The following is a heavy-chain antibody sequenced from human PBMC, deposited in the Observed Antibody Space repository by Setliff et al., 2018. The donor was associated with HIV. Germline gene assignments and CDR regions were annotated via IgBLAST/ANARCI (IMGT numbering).Heavy chain of an antibody. CDR1: GYTFINYG. CDR2: ISAYNGNT. Sequence: GASVKVSCKASGYTFINYGISWVRQAPGQGLEWMGWISAYNGNTNYAQQLQGRVTMTTDTSTSTAYMELRSLRSDDTAVYYCARDGYYYDGSAYSTFDYWGQGTLVTVPQ. D-gene: IGHD3-22*01. CDR3: ARDGYYYDGSAYSTFDY. V-gene: IGHV1-18*01. J-gene: IGHJ4*02.